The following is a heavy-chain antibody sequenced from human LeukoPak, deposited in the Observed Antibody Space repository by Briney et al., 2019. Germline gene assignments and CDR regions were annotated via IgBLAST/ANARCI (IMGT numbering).Heavy chain of an antibody. Sequence: PGGSLRLSCAASGFTFDSYAMSWARWAPGKGLEWVSLISITGADTYYADSVEGRFTVSRDNSKNMIYLQMNSLRAEDTAVYYCAKSRNAYYFAMDVWGLGTTVTVSS. CDR3: AKSRNAYYFAMDV. J-gene: IGHJ6*02. CDR1: GFTFDSYA. CDR2: ISITGADT. V-gene: IGHV3-23*01. D-gene: IGHD1-1*01.